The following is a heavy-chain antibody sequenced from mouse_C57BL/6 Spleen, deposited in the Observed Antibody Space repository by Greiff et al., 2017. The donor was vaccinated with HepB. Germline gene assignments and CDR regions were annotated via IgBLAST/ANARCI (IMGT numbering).Heavy chain of an antibody. CDR2: INPSTGGT. Sequence: EVKLVESGPELVKPGASVKISCKASGYSFPGYYLNWVKQSPEKSLEWIGEINPSTGGTTYNQKFKAKATLTVDKSSSTAYMQLKSLTSEDSAVYYCARERHYYGSSYHFDYWGQGTTLTVSS. D-gene: IGHD1-1*01. V-gene: IGHV1-42*01. J-gene: IGHJ2*01. CDR3: ARERHYYGSSYHFDY. CDR1: GYSFPGYY.